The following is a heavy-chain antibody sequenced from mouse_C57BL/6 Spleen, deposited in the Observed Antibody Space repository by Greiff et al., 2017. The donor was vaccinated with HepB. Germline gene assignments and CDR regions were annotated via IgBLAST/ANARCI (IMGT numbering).Heavy chain of an antibody. V-gene: IGHV1-64*01. CDR1: GYTFTSYW. J-gene: IGHJ4*01. CDR3: AREVYYGNSYAMDY. D-gene: IGHD2-1*01. Sequence: QVQLQQPGAELVKPGASVKLSCKASGYTFTSYWMHWVKQRPGQGLEWIGMIHPNSGSTNYNEKFKSKATLTVDKSSSTAYMQLSSLTSEDSAVYYCAREVYYGNSYAMDYWGQGTSVTVSS. CDR2: IHPNSGST.